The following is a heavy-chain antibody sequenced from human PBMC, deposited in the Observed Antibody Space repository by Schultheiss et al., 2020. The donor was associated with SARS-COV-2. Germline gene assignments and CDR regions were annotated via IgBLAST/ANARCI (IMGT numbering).Heavy chain of an antibody. V-gene: IGHV4-38-2*02. CDR2: IYHSGST. CDR3: AREVRGQQLVNDY. D-gene: IGHD6-13*01. CDR1: GYSISSGYY. J-gene: IGHJ4*02. Sequence: GSLRLSCAVSGYSISSGYYWGWIRQPPGKGLEWIGSIYHSGSTYYNPSLKSRVTISVDTSKNQFSLKLSSVTAADTAVYYCAREVRGQQLVNDYWGQGTLVTVSS.